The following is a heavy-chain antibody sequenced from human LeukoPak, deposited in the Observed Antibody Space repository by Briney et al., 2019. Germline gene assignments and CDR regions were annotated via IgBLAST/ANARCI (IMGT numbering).Heavy chain of an antibody. CDR1: GYTFTDYY. D-gene: IGHD2-15*01. V-gene: IGHV1-2*06. Sequence: ASVKVSCKASGYTFTDYYIHWVRRAPGQGLEWTGRINPNSGGANYAQNFQGTVIMTRDTSITTAYMELTSLRSDDTALYYCARAPGKDCTGGSCYSLPYYWGQGTLVTVSS. CDR2: INPNSGGA. CDR3: ARAPGKDCTGGSCYSLPYY. J-gene: IGHJ4*02.